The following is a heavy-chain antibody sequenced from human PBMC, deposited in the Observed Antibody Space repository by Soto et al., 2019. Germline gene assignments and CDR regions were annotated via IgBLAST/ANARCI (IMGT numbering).Heavy chain of an antibody. Sequence: SETLSLTCTASGDSISSSSYYWAWIRQPPGKGLEWIGSIYYSGSTYYKTSLKSQVTISVDTSNKLFSLKLSSVTAADTGVYYCARLGHYYDFWSGYYALQGANVSYSGMEVWGQVPTGT. CDR2: IYYSGST. CDR1: GDSISSSSYY. CDR3: ARLGHYYDFWSGYYALQGANVSYSGMEV. J-gene: IGHJ6*01. V-gene: IGHV4-39*01. D-gene: IGHD3-3*01.